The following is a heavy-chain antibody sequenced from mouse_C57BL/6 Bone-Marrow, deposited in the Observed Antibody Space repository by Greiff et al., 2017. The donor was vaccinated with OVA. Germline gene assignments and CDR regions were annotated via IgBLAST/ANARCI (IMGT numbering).Heavy chain of an antibody. V-gene: IGHV3-6*01. CDR3: ARDDYHYYAMDY. D-gene: IGHD2-13*01. CDR1: GYSITSGYY. J-gene: IGHJ4*01. Sequence: ESGPGLVKPSQSLSLTCSVTGYSITSGYYWNWIRQFPGNKLEWMGYISYDGSNNYNPSLKNRIFITRDTSKNQFFLKLKSVTTEDTATYYCARDDYHYYAMDYWGQGTSVTVSS. CDR2: ISYDGSN.